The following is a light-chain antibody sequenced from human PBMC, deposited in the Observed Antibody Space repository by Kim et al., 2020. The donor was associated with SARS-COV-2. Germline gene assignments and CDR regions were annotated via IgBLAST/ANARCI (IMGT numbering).Light chain of an antibody. CDR1: SSDVGGHNY. V-gene: IGLV2-14*03. CDR3: SSYTSSSTVV. CDR2: DVS. Sequence: GPSLTISCTGTSSDVGGHNYVSWYQQHPGKAPKLMIYDVSNRPSGVSNRFSGYKSGNTASLTISGLQAEDEADYYCSSYTSSSTVVFGGGTKVTVL. J-gene: IGLJ2*01.